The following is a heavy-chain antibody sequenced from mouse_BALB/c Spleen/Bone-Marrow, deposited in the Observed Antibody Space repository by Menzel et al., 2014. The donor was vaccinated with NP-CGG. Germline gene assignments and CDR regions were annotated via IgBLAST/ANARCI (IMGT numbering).Heavy chain of an antibody. CDR2: IDPANVNT. Sequence: VQLQHPGAELVKPGASVKLSCTASDFNIKDAYMHWVKQRPEQGLEWIGRIDPANVNTKYDTKFQGKATITADTPSNTAYLLLSSLTSEDTAVYYCAVYYYGRSSFAYWGQGTLVTVSA. D-gene: IGHD1-1*01. J-gene: IGHJ3*01. V-gene: IGHV14-3*02. CDR1: DFNIKDAY. CDR3: AVYYYGRSSFAY.